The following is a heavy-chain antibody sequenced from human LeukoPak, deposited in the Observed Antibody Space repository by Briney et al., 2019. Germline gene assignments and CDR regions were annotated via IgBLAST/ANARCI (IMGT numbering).Heavy chain of an antibody. V-gene: IGHV3-48*03. Sequence: GGSLRLSCAASGFTFSSYEMNWVRQAPGKGLEWVLYISSSGSTIYYADSVKGRFTISRDNSKNSLYLQMYSLRAEDTAVYYCAREMPGYYDSSGYFDYWGQGTLVTVSS. D-gene: IGHD3-22*01. CDR2: ISSSGSTI. J-gene: IGHJ4*02. CDR3: AREMPGYYDSSGYFDY. CDR1: GFTFSSYE.